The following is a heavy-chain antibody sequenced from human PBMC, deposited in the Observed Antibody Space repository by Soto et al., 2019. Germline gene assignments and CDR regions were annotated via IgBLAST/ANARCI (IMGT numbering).Heavy chain of an antibody. Sequence: SETLSLTCAVYGGSFSGYYWSWIRQPPGKGLEWIGEINHSGSTNYNPSLKSRVTISVDTSKNQFSLKLSSVTAADTAVYYCARRGSWSWGWFDPWGQGTLVTVTS. J-gene: IGHJ5*02. CDR2: INHSGST. CDR3: ARRGSWSWGWFDP. CDR1: GGSFSGYY. V-gene: IGHV4-34*01. D-gene: IGHD6-13*01.